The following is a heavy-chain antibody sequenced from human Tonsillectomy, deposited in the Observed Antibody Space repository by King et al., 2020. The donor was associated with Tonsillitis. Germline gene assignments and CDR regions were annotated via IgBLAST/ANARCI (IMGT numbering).Heavy chain of an antibody. CDR1: GFTFSSYA. D-gene: IGHD3-22*01. Sequence: VQLVESGGGLVQPGGSLRLSCAASGFTFSSYAMSWVRQAPGKGREWVSAISGSGGSTYYADSVKGRFTISRDNSKNTLYLQMNSLSAVDTAVYYCAKAEKTLCGGSGYYRPRWFDPWGQGTLVTVSS. J-gene: IGHJ5*02. CDR2: ISGSGGST. CDR3: AKAEKTLCGGSGYYRPRWFDP. V-gene: IGHV3-23*04.